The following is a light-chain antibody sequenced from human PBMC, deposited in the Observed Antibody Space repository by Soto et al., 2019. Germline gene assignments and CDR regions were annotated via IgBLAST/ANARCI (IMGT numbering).Light chain of an antibody. V-gene: IGLV6-57*04. CDR2: EDN. CDR1: SGSIASNY. CDR3: QSYDSSNHVV. Sequence: NFMLTQPHSVSESPGKTVTISCTRSSGSIASNYVQWYQQRPGSAPTTVIYEDNQRPSGVPDRFSGSIDSSSNSASLTISRLKTDDEADYYCQSYDSSNHVVFGVGTKLTVL. J-gene: IGLJ2*01.